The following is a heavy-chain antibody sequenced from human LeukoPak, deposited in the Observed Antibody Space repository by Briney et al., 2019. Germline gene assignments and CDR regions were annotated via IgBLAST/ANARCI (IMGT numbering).Heavy chain of an antibody. D-gene: IGHD5-12*01. V-gene: IGHV4-34*01. J-gene: IGHJ3*02. CDR3: ARGIFGGDDGLRDAFDI. CDR2: INHSGST. CDR1: GGSFSGYY. Sequence: SETLSLTCAVYGGSFSGYYWSWIRQPPGKGLEWIGEINHSGSTNYNPSLKSRVTISVDTSKNQFSLKLSSVTAADTAVYYCARGIFGGDDGLRDAFDIWGQGTMVTVSS.